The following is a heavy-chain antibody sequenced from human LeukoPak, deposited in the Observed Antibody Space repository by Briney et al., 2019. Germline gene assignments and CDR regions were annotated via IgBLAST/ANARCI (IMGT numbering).Heavy chain of an antibody. D-gene: IGHD1-26*01. CDR1: GYSISSGYY. CDR2: IYYSGST. V-gene: IGHV4-38-2*02. CDR3: ANGRGSPFDY. Sequence: SETLSLTCTVSGYSISSGYYWGWIRQPPGKGLEWIGSIYYSGSTYYNPSLKSRVTISVDTSKNQFSLKLSSVTAADTAVYYCANGRGSPFDYWGQGTLVTVSS. J-gene: IGHJ4*02.